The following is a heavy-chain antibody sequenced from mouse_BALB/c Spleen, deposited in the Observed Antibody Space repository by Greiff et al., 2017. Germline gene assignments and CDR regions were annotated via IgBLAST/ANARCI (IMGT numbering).Heavy chain of an antibody. CDR3: AREDGNYVFFGY. CDR2: ISYDGSN. CDR1: GYSITSGYY. Sequence: EVQLQESGPGLVKPSQSLSLTCSVTGYSITSGYYWNWIRQFPGNKLEWMGYISYDGSNNYNPSLKNRISITRDTSKNQFFLKLNSVTTEDTATYYCAREDGNYVFFGYWGQGTTLTVSS. V-gene: IGHV3-6*02. J-gene: IGHJ2*01. D-gene: IGHD2-1*01.